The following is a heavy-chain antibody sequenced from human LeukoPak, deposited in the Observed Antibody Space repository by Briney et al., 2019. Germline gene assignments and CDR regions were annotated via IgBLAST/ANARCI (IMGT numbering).Heavy chain of an antibody. CDR3: ARDLDSSTWYRGFDY. D-gene: IGHD6-13*01. Sequence: GGSLRLSCTASGFTLSSYEMSWIRQAPGKGLEWVANIKQDGSEKYYVDSVKGRFTISRDNAKNSLYLQMNSLRAEDTAVYYCARDLDSSTWYRGFDYWGQGTLITVSS. J-gene: IGHJ4*02. CDR1: GFTLSSYE. CDR2: IKQDGSEK. V-gene: IGHV3-7*01.